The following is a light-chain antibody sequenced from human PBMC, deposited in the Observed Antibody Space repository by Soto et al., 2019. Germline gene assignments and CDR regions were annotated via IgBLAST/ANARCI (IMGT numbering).Light chain of an antibody. CDR1: QNIYSN. J-gene: IGKJ1*01. Sequence: IVMTQSPATLSVSPGERATLSCRASQNIYSNVAWYPQRPGQAPRLLIYRASTTAPGTPARFSGSGSGTEFTLTISSLQSEDFTVYSCLQYHNLWAFCQGTKVDIK. CDR3: LQYHNLWA. CDR2: RAS. V-gene: IGKV3-15*01.